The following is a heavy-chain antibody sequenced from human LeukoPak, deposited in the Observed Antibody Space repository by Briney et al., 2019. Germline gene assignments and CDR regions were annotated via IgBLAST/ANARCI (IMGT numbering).Heavy chain of an antibody. CDR2: IKQDGSEK. V-gene: IGHV3-7*01. J-gene: IGHJ4*02. Sequence: PGGPLRLSCAASGFTFSSYWMSWVRQAPGKGLEWVANIKQDGSEKFYVDSVKGRFTICRDKAKNSLYLQMNSLRAEDTAVYYCGGGLVRGPKDYWGQGTLVTVSS. CDR3: GGGLVRGPKDY. D-gene: IGHD3-10*01. CDR1: GFTFSSYW.